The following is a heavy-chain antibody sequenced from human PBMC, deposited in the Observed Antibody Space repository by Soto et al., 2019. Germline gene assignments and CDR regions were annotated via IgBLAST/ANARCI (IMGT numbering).Heavy chain of an antibody. D-gene: IGHD3-10*01. Sequence: LPVPWTVVGGSSIDHDGRLILQHKGKGLEWIGYIYYSGSTNYNPSLKSRVTISVDTSKNQFSLKLSSVTAADTAVYYCAREDYYGSGSYYSGNWGQGTLVTVYS. V-gene: IGHV4-59*11. CDR3: AREDYYGSGSYYSGN. CDR2: IYYSGST. J-gene: IGHJ4*02. CDR1: GGSSIDHD.